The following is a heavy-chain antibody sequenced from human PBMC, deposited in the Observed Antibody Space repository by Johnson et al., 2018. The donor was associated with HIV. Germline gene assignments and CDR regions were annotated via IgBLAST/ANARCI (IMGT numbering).Heavy chain of an antibody. CDR2: ISSSGSTI. CDR3: ARTGWLGAFDI. J-gene: IGHJ3*02. D-gene: IGHD6-19*01. Sequence: VQLVESGGGVVQSGGSLRLSCAASGFTFSTYGMHWVRQAPGKGLEWVSYISSSGSTIYYADSVKGRFIISRDNAKNTLYLQMNSLRAEDTAVYYGARTGWLGAFDIWGQGTMVTVSS. V-gene: IGHV3-48*04. CDR1: GFTFSTYG.